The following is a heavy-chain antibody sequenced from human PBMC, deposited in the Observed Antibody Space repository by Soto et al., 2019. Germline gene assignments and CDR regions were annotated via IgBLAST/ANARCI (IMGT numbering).Heavy chain of an antibody. Sequence: QVQLVQSGAEVKKPGSSVKVSCKASGGTFSSYTISWVRQAPGQGLEWMGRIIPILGIANYAQKFQGRVTITADKSTSTAYMELRSLRSEDTAVYYCARDQDDILTGVSDYWGQGTLVTVSS. D-gene: IGHD3-9*01. J-gene: IGHJ4*02. CDR1: GGTFSSYT. CDR3: ARDQDDILTGVSDY. CDR2: IIPILGIA. V-gene: IGHV1-69*08.